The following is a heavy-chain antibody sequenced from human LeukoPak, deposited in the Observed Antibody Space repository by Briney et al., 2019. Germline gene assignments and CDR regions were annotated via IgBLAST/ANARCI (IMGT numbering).Heavy chain of an antibody. CDR2: IIPIFGIA. CDR3: AKEWARTTVTEK. V-gene: IGHV1-69*04. Sequence: SVKVSCKASGGTFSSYAISWVRQAPGQGLEWMGRIIPIFGIANYAQKFQGRVTITADKSTSTAYMELSSLRAEDTAVYYCAKEWARTTVTEKWGQGTLVTVSS. J-gene: IGHJ4*02. CDR1: GGTFSSYA. D-gene: IGHD4-17*01.